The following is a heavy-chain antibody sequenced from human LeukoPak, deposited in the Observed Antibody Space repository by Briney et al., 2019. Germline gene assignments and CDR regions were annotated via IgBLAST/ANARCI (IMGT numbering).Heavy chain of an antibody. V-gene: IGHV3-30*18. J-gene: IGHJ4*02. CDR1: GFTFSCCA. CDR2: ISYDGKEE. Sequence: GRSLRLSCADPGFTFSCCAMHRVRQAPGKGVEWVSVISYDGKEEYYADSVKARFTISRDTSKNTLYLQMSSLRAEDTAVYYCAKDFSPDYWGQGTLVTVSS. CDR3: AKDFSPDY.